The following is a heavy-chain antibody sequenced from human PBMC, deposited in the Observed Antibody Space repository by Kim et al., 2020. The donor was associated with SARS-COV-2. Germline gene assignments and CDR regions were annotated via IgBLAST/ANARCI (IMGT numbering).Heavy chain of an antibody. D-gene: IGHD3-22*01. Sequence: GGSLRLSCTTSGLNFADYAMSWFRQAPGKGLEWVAFIRSKRYDETTEYPASVKGRFIISRDDSKRIAYLQMNGLKTEDTAVYYCTSGPYYYDSAAYYHDYWGQGTLVTVSS. J-gene: IGHJ4*02. CDR2: IRSKRYDETT. CDR1: GLNFADYA. CDR3: TSGPYYYDSAAYYHDY. V-gene: IGHV3-49*03.